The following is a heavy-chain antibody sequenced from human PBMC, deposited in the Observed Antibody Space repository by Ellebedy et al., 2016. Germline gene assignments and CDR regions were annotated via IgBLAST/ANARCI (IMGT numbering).Heavy chain of an antibody. J-gene: IGHJ5*02. Sequence: SVKVSCXASGGTFSSYAISWVRQAPGQGLEWMGRIIPILGIANYAQKFQGRVTMTRDTSTSTVYMELSSLRSEDTAVYYCARGTSDGFDPWGQGTLVTVSS. CDR3: ARGTSDGFDP. CDR1: GGTFSSYA. CDR2: IIPILGIA. V-gene: IGHV1-69*04.